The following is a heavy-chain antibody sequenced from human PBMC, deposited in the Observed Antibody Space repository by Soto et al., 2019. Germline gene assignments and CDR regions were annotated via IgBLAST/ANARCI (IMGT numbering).Heavy chain of an antibody. CDR3: ARGGGSTKVAY. CDR1: GGSITSSGYY. J-gene: IGHJ4*02. D-gene: IGHD2-2*01. V-gene: IGHV4-31*03. Sequence: QVQLQESGPGLVKPSQTLSLTCTVSGGSITSSGYYWSWIRQHPGEGREWIGFTSNSGSTSYNPAIKRRVTISVDTSSNQFSMNLTSVTAADTAVYYCARGGGSTKVAYWGQGTLVTVSP. CDR2: TSNSGST.